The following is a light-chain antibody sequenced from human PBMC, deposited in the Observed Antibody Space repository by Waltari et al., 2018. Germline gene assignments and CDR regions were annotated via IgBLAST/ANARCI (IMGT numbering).Light chain of an antibody. J-gene: IGLJ3*02. V-gene: IGLV1-40*01. CDR3: QSYDTSLSVV. CDR1: GSHLGAGYA. CDR2: GST. Sequence: QSVLTQPPSVSGAPGQRVPISCTGSGSHLGAGYAVHWYQQLPRAAPKLLIYGSTSRPLGVPARFFGSTSGTSASLAITGLQAEDEADYYCQSYDTSLSVVFGGGTKLTVL.